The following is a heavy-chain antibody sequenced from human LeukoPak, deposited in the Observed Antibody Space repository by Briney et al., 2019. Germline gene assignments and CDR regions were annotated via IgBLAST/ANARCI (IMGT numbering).Heavy chain of an antibody. V-gene: IGHV1-18*01. D-gene: IGHD1-14*01. J-gene: IGHJ6*02. CDR2: ISAYNGNT. Sequence: GASVKVSCKASGYTFTSYGISWVRQAPGQGLEWMGWISAYNGNTNYAQKLQGRVTMSTDTSTSTAYMELRSLRSDDTAVYYCARSEPTFAIYYGMDVWGQGTTVTVSS. CDR3: ARSEPTFAIYYGMDV. CDR1: GYTFTSYG.